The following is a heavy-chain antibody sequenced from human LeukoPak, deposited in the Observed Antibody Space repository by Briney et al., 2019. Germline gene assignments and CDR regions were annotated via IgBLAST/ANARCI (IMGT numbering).Heavy chain of an antibody. V-gene: IGHV3-23*01. CDR3: ANGYYGSGDIDY. D-gene: IGHD3-10*01. CDR1: GFTFSITV. J-gene: IGHJ4*02. CDR2: ISGSGRGGRT. Sequence: GGSLRLSCAASGFTFSITVVTWVRQAPGKGLEWVSAISGSGRGGRTYYADSVKGRFTISRDDSKNTLYLQMNSLRAEDTAVYFCANGYYGSGDIDYWGQGTLVTVSS.